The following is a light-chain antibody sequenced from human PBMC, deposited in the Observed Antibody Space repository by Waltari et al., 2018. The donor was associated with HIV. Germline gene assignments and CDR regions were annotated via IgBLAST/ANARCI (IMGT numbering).Light chain of an antibody. J-gene: IGKJ1*01. CDR3: QQYNSYPT. V-gene: IGKV1-5*03. Sequence: DIQMTQSPSTLSASVGDRVTITCRASQSISTWLAWYQQKPGKAPKLLIYKASSLKRGVPSRFSGSGSGTEFTLTISSLQPDDFATFYCQQYNSYPTFGQGTKVEIK. CDR1: QSISTW. CDR2: KAS.